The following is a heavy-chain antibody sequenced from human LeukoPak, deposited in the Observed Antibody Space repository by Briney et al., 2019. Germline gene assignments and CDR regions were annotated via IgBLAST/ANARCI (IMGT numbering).Heavy chain of an antibody. Sequence: GGSLRLSCAASGFTVSSNYMSWVRQAPGKGLEWVSVIYSGGSTYYADSVKGRFTISRDNSKNTLYLQMNSLRAEDTAVYYCARAPAGLICSSTSCYGFYFDYWGQGTLVTVSS. J-gene: IGHJ4*02. V-gene: IGHV3-66*01. D-gene: IGHD2-2*01. CDR3: ARAPAGLICSSTSCYGFYFDY. CDR1: GFTVSSNY. CDR2: IYSGGST.